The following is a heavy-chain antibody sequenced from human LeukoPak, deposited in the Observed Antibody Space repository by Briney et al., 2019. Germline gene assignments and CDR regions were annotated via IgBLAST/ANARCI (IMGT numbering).Heavy chain of an antibody. D-gene: IGHD3-16*01. Sequence: GASVKVSCKASGYTFTGYYMHWVRQAPGQGLEWMGWINPNSGGTNYAQKFQGRVAMTRDTSISTAYMELSRLRSDDTAVYYCARGPPTFGGLPHDYWGQGTLVTVSS. CDR3: ARGPPTFGGLPHDY. CDR2: INPNSGGT. CDR1: GYTFTGYY. V-gene: IGHV1-2*02. J-gene: IGHJ4*02.